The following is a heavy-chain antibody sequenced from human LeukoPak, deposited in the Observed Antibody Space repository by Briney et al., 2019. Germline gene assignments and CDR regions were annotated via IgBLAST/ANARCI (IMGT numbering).Heavy chain of an antibody. J-gene: IGHJ4*02. V-gene: IGHV5-51*01. CDR1: GHSFTSYW. D-gene: IGHD2-2*01. CDR2: IYPGDSET. CDR3: ARYDSTSGVDY. Sequence: GESLKISCKDSGHSFTSYWIGWVRQMPGKGLEWMGIIYPGDSETRYSPSFEGQVTISADKSINTAYLQWRSLTASDTAMYYCARYDSTSGVDYWGQGTLVTVSS.